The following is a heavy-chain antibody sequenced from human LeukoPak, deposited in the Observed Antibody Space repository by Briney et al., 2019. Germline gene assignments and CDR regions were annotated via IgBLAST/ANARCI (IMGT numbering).Heavy chain of an antibody. V-gene: IGHV3-9*01. Sequence: SLRLSCAVSGFTLGDYCMHWVRQVPGKGLEWVSGISWNGAMIGYADSVKGRFTISRDNANNSVYLQMNSLRAGDTALYYCVRDASASFRHFDYWGQGTQVTVSS. J-gene: IGHJ4*02. CDR2: ISWNGAMI. CDR1: GFTLGDYC. CDR3: VRDASASFRHFDY. D-gene: IGHD2-2*01.